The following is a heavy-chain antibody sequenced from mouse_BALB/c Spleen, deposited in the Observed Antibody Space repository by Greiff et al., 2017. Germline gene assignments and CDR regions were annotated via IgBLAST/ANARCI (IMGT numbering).Heavy chain of an antibody. CDR1: GYAFTNYW. CDR2: IYPGSGNT. J-gene: IGHJ4*01. CDR3: ARRGDGNPPMDY. D-gene: IGHD2-1*01. V-gene: IGHV1-63*01. Sequence: QVQLKQSGAELVRPGTSVKISCKASGYAFTNYWLGWVKQRPGHGLEWIGDIYPGSGNTYYNEKFKGKATLTADKSSSTAYMQLSSLTSEDSAVYFCARRGDGNPPMDYWGQGTSVTVSS.